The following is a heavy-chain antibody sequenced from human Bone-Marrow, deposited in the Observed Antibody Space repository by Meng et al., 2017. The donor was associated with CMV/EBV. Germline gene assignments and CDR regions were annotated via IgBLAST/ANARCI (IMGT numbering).Heavy chain of an antibody. CDR1: GYTFTDNN. D-gene: IGHD4-23*01. CDR2: INPKSGGT. Sequence: VSCKASGYTFTDNNIHWVRQAPGQGLEWMGGINPKSGGTSYAQSFQGRVTVTSDTSINTAYMELTGLTSDDTALYYCASGGIWNDYWGQGTLVTVSS. CDR3: ASGGIWNDY. J-gene: IGHJ4*02. V-gene: IGHV1-2*02.